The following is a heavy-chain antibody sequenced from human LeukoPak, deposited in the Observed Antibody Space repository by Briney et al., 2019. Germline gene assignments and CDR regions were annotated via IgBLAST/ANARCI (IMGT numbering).Heavy chain of an antibody. V-gene: IGHV4-4*09. CDR2: IYSSGST. D-gene: IGHD2-15*01. CDR3: ARESTNSGGFDI. Sequence: SETLSLTCTVSGGSISSYYWGWIRQPPGKGLEWIGNIYSSGSTHYNPSLKSRVTISLDTSKIQFSLKLSSVTAADTAVYYCARESTNSGGFDIWGQGTMVTVSS. CDR1: GGSISSYY. J-gene: IGHJ3*02.